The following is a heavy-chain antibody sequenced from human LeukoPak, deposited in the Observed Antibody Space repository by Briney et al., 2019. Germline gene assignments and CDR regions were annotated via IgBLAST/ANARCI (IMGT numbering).Heavy chain of an antibody. CDR2: INPDGNQE. V-gene: IGHV3-7*02. CDR3: VGRSSSSLPSI. D-gene: IGHD6-13*01. Sequence: GGSLRLSCTVSGFTFNTHWMNWVRQAPGKGLEWVANINPDGNQEFYVGSVEGRFTISRDNAKDSLYLQMNSLRVEDTAVYYCVGRSSSSLPSIWGQGTMVTVSS. CDR1: GFTFNTHW. J-gene: IGHJ3*02.